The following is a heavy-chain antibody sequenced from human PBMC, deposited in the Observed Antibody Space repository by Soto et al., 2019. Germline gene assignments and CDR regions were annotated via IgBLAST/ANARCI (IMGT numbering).Heavy chain of an antibody. CDR3: ARHSTNKGWYNGWSAP. Sequence: SETLSLTCSVSGDSIRSVAHYWAWVRQPPGKGLEWIGSLYYTGSTYYNPSLKSRAAISIDTSKNQFSLNLMSTTAADTAVYYCARHSTNKGWYNGWSAPWGHGTLLTV. J-gene: IGHJ5*02. CDR1: GDSIRSVAHY. V-gene: IGHV4-39*01. D-gene: IGHD6-19*01. CDR2: LYYTGST.